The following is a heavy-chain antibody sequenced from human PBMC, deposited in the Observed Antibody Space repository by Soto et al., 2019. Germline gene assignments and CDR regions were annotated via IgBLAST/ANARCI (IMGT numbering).Heavy chain of an antibody. J-gene: IGHJ6*02. CDR2: ISWDGGST. Sequence: GGSLRLSCAASGFSFDDYTMHWARQAPGKGLEWVSLISWDGGSTYYADSVKGRFTISRDNSKNSLYLQMNSLRTEDTALYYCAKDIPHYYGMDVWGQGTTDTVSS. V-gene: IGHV3-43*01. CDR1: GFSFDDYT. CDR3: AKDIPHYYGMDV.